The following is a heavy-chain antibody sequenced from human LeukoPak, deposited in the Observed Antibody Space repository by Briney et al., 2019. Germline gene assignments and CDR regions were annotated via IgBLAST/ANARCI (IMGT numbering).Heavy chain of an antibody. V-gene: IGHV3-23*01. CDR2: ISDRGDTT. CDR3: VGGYGWLPDY. D-gene: IGHD6-19*01. Sequence: GGSLRLSCAVSGFTFHTEAMTWVRQGPGKGLEWVSTISDRGDTTYYTDSVKGRFTISRDNSKNTVYLQMNSLRVDDTAVYYCVGGYGWLPDYWGQGALVTVSS. CDR1: GFTFHTEA. J-gene: IGHJ4*02.